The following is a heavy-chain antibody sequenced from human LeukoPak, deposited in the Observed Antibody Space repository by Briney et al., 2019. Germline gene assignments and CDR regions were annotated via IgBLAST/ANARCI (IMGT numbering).Heavy chain of an antibody. CDR1: GFTFSSYS. Sequence: PGGSLRLSCAVSGFTFSSYSLNGVRQAPGKGLEWVSSITSSSGAIYYADSVKGRFTISRDNAKSSLYLQMNSLRVEDTAVYYCAREAYTGFDLEAFDSWGQGARVTVSS. CDR2: ITSSSGAI. V-gene: IGHV3-21*06. J-gene: IGHJ4*02. CDR3: AREAYTGFDLEAFDS. D-gene: IGHD5-12*01.